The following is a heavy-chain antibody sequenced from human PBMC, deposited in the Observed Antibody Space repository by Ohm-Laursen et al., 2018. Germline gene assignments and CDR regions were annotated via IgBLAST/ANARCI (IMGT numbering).Heavy chain of an antibody. CDR3: AVGGTSHNH. Sequence: GSLRLSCAASGFPFTNYYMSWIRQAPGKGLEWLSYMSGSGDNIYYTDSVKGRFTISRDNAKNSLFLQMNSLRVEDTAVYYCAVGGTSHNHWGQGTLVTVSS. CDR2: MSGSGDNI. V-gene: IGHV3-11*01. D-gene: IGHD3-16*01. CDR1: GFPFTNYY. J-gene: IGHJ5*02.